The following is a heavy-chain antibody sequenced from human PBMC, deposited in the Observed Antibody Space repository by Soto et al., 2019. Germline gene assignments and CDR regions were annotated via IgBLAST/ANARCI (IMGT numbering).Heavy chain of an antibody. V-gene: IGHV4-4*02. D-gene: IGHD1-7*01. CDR1: GGSFTSNNW. CDR3: ESRDPGTSVDY. J-gene: IGHJ4*02. CDR2: IYRTGST. Sequence: PSETLSLTCAVSGGSFTSNNWWTWVRQPPGQGLEWIGEIYRTGSTNYNPSLKSRVNISLDKSENQFSLKVTSLTAADTAVYYCESRDPGTSVDYWGRGNLVTVSS.